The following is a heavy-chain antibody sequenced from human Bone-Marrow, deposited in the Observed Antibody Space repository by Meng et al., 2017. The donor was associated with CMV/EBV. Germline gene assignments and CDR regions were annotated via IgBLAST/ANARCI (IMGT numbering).Heavy chain of an antibody. CDR1: GYTFTGYY. CDR3: ARGSDWFDP. Sequence: ASVKVSCKASGYTFTGYYMHWVRQAPGQGLEWMGWISGYSGDTNYAQKFQGRVTMTTDTSTSSAYLDLRGLTSDDTAIYYCARGSDWFDPWGQGTLVTVS. J-gene: IGHJ5*02. V-gene: IGHV1-18*04. CDR2: ISGYSGDT.